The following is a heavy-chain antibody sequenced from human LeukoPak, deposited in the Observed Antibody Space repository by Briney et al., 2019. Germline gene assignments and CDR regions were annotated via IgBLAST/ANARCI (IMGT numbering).Heavy chain of an antibody. V-gene: IGHV1-69*01. CDR2: IIPIFGTT. Sequence: ASVKVSCKASGGTFSSYAISWVRQAPGQGLEWMGGIIPIFGTTSYAPKFQGRVAITADEMTTTAYMELSSLISEDTAVYYCTRDPLAASAPGYFDSWGQGSLVTVSS. J-gene: IGHJ4*02. CDR3: TRDPLAASAPGYFDS. CDR1: GGTFSSYA. D-gene: IGHD6-13*01.